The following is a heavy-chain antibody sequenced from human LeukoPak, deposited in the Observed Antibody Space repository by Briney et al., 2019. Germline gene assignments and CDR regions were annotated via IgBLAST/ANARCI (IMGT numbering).Heavy chain of an antibody. V-gene: IGHV3-21*01. CDR2: ISSSSSYI. CDR1: GFTFSSYS. J-gene: IGHJ4*02. D-gene: IGHD3-22*01. CDR3: ARVGAYDSSGYTFDY. Sequence: GGSLRLSCAASGFTFSSYSMNWVRQAPGKGLEWVSSISSSSSYIYYADSEKGRFTISRDNAKNSLYLQMNSLRAEDTAVYYCARVGAYDSSGYTFDYWGQGTLVTVSS.